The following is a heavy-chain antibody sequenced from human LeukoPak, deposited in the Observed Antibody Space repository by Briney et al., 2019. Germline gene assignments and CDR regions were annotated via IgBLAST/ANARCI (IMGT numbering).Heavy chain of an antibody. CDR2: ISSNGGST. J-gene: IGHJ4*02. CDR3: ARDLGHPTLQSVDY. V-gene: IGHV3-64*01. D-gene: IGHD4-11*01. CDR1: GFTFSSYA. Sequence: PGGPLRLSCAASGFTFSSYAMHWVRQAPGKGLEYVSAISSNGGSTYYANSVKGRFTISRDNSKNTLYLQMGSLRAEDVAVYYCARDLGHPTLQSVDYWGQGTLVTVSS.